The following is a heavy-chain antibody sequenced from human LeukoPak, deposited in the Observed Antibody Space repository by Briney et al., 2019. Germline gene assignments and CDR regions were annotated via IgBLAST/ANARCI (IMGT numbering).Heavy chain of an antibody. V-gene: IGHV1-2*02. CDR1: GYTFTGYY. CDR3: ARDLFNKAMDPNWFDP. Sequence: ASVKVSCKASGYTFTGYYMHWVRQAPGQGLEWMGWINPNSGGTNYAQKFQGRVTMTRDTSISTAYMELSRLRSDDTAVYYYARDLFNKAMDPNWFDPGGQGTLVTVSS. D-gene: IGHD5-18*01. CDR2: INPNSGGT. J-gene: IGHJ5*02.